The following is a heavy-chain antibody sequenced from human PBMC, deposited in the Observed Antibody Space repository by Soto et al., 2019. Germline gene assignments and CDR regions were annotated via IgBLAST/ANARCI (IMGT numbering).Heavy chain of an antibody. J-gene: IGHJ4*02. CDR2: IYYSGST. Sequence: SETLSLTCTVSGGSISSYYWSWIRQHPGKGLEWIGYIYYSGSTNYNPSLKSRVTISVDTSKNQFSLKLNSMTAADTAVYYCARHNYGSGSTYFDYWGQGTLVTVSS. D-gene: IGHD3-10*01. V-gene: IGHV4-59*08. CDR3: ARHNYGSGSTYFDY. CDR1: GGSISSYY.